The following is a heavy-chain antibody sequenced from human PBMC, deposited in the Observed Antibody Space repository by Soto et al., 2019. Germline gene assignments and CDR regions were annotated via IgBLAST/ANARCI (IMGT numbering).Heavy chain of an antibody. J-gene: IGHJ2*01. V-gene: IGHV3-11*06. Sequence: PGGSLRLSCAASGLTFSDYYMSWIRQAPGKGLEWISYISTTSTYIKSADSVKGRFTISRDNAKNSLYLQMNSLRGEDTALYYCATESGGGFDLWGRGTLVTVSS. CDR3: ATESGGGFDL. CDR2: ISTTSTYI. D-gene: IGHD3-3*01. CDR1: GLTFSDYY.